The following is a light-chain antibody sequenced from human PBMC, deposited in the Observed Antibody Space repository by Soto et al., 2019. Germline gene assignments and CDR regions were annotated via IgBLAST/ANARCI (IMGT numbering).Light chain of an antibody. Sequence: DIQVTKSPSSLSASVGDRVTITCRASQSIRSYLNWYRQKPGRAPNLLIYAASKLQSGVPSRFSGSGSGTDFTLTISSLQPGDFAIYYCHQSYSAPWTFGQGTKVEIK. V-gene: IGKV1-39*01. CDR3: HQSYSAPWT. J-gene: IGKJ1*01. CDR2: AAS. CDR1: QSIRSY.